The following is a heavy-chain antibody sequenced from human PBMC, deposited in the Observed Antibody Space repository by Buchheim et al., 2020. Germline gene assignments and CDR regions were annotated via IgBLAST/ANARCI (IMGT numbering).Heavy chain of an antibody. D-gene: IGHD1-1*01. Sequence: QVQLVESGGGVVQPGRSLRLSCAASGFTFSSYGMHWVRQAPGKGLEWVAVISYDGSNKYYADSVKGRCTISRDNSKNTLYLQMNSLRAEDTAVYYCAKDDNDYGMDVWGQGTT. V-gene: IGHV3-30*18. CDR1: GFTFSSYG. CDR2: ISYDGSNK. CDR3: AKDDNDYGMDV. J-gene: IGHJ6*02.